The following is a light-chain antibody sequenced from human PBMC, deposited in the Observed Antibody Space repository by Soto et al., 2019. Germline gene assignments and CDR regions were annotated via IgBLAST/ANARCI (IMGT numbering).Light chain of an antibody. CDR2: HAS. Sequence: ETVMTQSPATLSVSPGERATLSCRASQSVSTNLAWYQQKPGQAPRLLIYHASARATGIPARFSGSGSGTEFTLTISGLQSEDFAVYYCQQYNNWPPWTFG. CDR3: QQYNNWPPWT. J-gene: IGKJ1*01. V-gene: IGKV3-15*01. CDR1: QSVSTN.